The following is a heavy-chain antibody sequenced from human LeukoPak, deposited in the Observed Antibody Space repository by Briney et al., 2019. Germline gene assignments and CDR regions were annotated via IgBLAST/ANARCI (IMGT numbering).Heavy chain of an antibody. CDR1: GYTFTSYA. Sequence: EASVKVSCKASGYTFTSYAMHWVRQAPGQRLEWMGWINAGNGNTKYSQKFQGRVTITRDTSASTAYMELSSLRSEDTAVYYCLTRVILTGYSPFDYWGQGTLVTVSS. J-gene: IGHJ4*02. V-gene: IGHV1-3*01. D-gene: IGHD3-9*01. CDR2: INAGNGNT. CDR3: LTRVILTGYSPFDY.